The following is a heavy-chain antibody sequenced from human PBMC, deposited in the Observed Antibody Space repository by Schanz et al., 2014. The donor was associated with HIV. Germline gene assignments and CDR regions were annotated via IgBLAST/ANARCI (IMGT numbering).Heavy chain of an antibody. CDR2: ISFDGGEK. V-gene: IGHV3-30*18. Sequence: VHLVESGGGLVQPGGSPRLSCAASGFTFSRHWMTWGRQVPGKGLEWVAVISFDGGEKHYADSAKGRFTISRDNSKNTLYLQMNSLRAEDTAVYYCAKGARAHKVTTGVDVWGPGTTVTVSS. D-gene: IGHD4-17*01. J-gene: IGHJ6*02. CDR1: GFTFSRHW. CDR3: AKGARAHKVTTGVDV.